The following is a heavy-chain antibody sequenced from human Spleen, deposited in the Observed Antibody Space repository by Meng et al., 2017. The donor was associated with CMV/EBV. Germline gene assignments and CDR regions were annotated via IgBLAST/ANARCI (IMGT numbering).Heavy chain of an antibody. CDR1: GGSISSYY. V-gene: IGHV4-59*08. J-gene: IGHJ4*02. CDR2: IYYSGST. Sequence: SETLSLTCTGSGGSISSYYWSWIRQPPGKGLEWFGYIYYSGSTNYNPSLKSRITISVDTSKNQFSLKLSPVIAADTAVYYCARRVPAATFDYWGQGTLVTVSS. D-gene: IGHD2-2*01. CDR3: ARRVPAATFDY.